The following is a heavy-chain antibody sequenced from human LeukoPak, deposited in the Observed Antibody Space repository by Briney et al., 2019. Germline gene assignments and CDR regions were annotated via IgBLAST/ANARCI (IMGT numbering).Heavy chain of an antibody. J-gene: IGHJ4*02. D-gene: IGHD6-19*01. CDR3: ATKQWLAPPPDS. CDR1: GFTFSSYA. CDR2: INTDGTVT. V-gene: IGHV3-74*01. Sequence: GGSLRLSCAASGFTFSSYAMSWVRQAPGKGLESVSRINTDGTVTTYADSVKGRFTVSRDNADNTMFPQMNSVRDEDTAVYYCATKQWLAPPPDSWGQGTPVTVSS.